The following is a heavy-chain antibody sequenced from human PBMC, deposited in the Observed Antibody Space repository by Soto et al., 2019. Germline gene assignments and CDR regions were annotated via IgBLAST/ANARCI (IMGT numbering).Heavy chain of an antibody. CDR2: IYYSGST. J-gene: IGHJ4*02. Sequence: PSETLSLTCTVSGGSITSGGYYWSWIRQHPGKGLEWIGYIYYSGSTYYNPSLKSRVTISVDTSKNQFSLKLSSVTAADTAVYYCARDKDGYNNVDYWGQGTLVTVPS. CDR1: GGSITSGGYY. V-gene: IGHV4-31*03. D-gene: IGHD4-4*01. CDR3: ARDKDGYNNVDY.